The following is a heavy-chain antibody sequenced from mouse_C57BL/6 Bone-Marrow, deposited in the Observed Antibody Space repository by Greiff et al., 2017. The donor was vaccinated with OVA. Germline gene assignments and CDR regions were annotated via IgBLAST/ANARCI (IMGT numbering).Heavy chain of an antibody. CDR1: GYTFTSYW. Sequence: QVQLQQPGAELVRPGSSVKLSCKASGYTFTSYWMHWVKQRPIQGLEWIGNIDPSDSETHYNQKFKDKATLTVDKSSSTAYMQLSSLTSEDSAFYYCARGNFGSPGYFDYWGQGTTLTVSS. CDR3: ARGNFGSPGYFDY. D-gene: IGHD1-1*01. CDR2: IDPSDSET. V-gene: IGHV1-52*01. J-gene: IGHJ2*01.